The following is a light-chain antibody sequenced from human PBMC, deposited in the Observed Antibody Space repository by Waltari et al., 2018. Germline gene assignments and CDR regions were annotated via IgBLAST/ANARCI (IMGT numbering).Light chain of an antibody. J-gene: IGLJ2*01. CDR3: CSYAGSSTPVV. V-gene: IGLV2-23*02. CDR1: SSDVGGYNY. Sequence: QSALTQPASVSGSPGQSITISCTGTSSDVGGYNYVSWYQQHPGKVPKLMIYDVSKRPSGVSNRFAGSKSGKTASLTIAGLQAEDEADYYCCSYAGSSTPVVFGGGTTLTVL. CDR2: DVS.